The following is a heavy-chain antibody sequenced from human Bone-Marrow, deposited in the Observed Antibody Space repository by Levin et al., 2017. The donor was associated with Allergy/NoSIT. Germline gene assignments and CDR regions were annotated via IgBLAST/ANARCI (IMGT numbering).Heavy chain of an antibody. CDR1: GFTFNNYA. CDR3: ATARFRRSYLAADFQH. Sequence: GESLKISCAASGFTFNNYAMHWVRQAPGKGLEWVTLISYDGGNKYYTDSVMGRFTVSRDNSKNTLYLQMNSLRPEDTAVYYCATARFRRSYLAADFQHWGQGTLVTVSS. D-gene: IGHD1-26*01. CDR2: ISYDGGNK. V-gene: IGHV3-30*03. J-gene: IGHJ1*01.